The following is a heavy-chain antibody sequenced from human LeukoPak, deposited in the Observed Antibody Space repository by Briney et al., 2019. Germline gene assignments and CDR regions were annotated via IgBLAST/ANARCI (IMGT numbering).Heavy chain of an antibody. V-gene: IGHV4-4*07. CDR2: IYTRGST. CDR3: ARDLDAYYWYFDL. CDR1: GGSISSYY. J-gene: IGHJ2*01. Sequence: SETLPLTCTVSGGSISSYYWSWIRQPAGKGLEWIGRIYTRGSTNYNPSLKSRVTMSVDTSKNQFSLKLSSVTAADTAVYYCARDLDAYYWYFDLWGRGTLVTVSS.